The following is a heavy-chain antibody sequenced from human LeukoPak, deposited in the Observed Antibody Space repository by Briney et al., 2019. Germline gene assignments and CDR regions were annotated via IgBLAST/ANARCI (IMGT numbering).Heavy chain of an antibody. CDR1: ENTSTGYY. CDR3: ARDERTFIISDY. V-gene: IGHV1-46*01. Sequence: ASVKVCCKASENTSTGYYIHWVQQPPGKGLDGMGIINPSGGSTSYAQKFQGRVTMTRDTSTSTVYMELSSLRSEDTAVYYCARDERTFIISDYWGQGTLVTVSS. CDR2: INPSGGST. D-gene: IGHD3-10*01. J-gene: IGHJ4*02.